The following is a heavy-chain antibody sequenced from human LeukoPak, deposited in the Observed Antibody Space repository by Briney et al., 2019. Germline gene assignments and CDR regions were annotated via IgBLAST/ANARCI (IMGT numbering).Heavy chain of an antibody. D-gene: IGHD6-6*01. Sequence: GGSLRLSCVASGFSFSDYDMYWVRQAAGRGLEWVSALGTNGDAYNLGSVRGRFTISRENVKNSLYLQMNSLGVEDTAVYYCAREWRGIASHYHGTDAWGQGTTVTVSS. CDR2: LGTNGDA. J-gene: IGHJ6*02. CDR3: AREWRGIASHYHGTDA. V-gene: IGHV3-13*01. CDR1: GFSFSDYD.